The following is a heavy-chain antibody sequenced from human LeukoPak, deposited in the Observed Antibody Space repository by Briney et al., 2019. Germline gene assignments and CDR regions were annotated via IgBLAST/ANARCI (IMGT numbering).Heavy chain of an antibody. J-gene: IGHJ4*03. V-gene: IGHV1-18*04. CDR3: ARDQRAEGFGELYDY. D-gene: IGHD3-10*01. Sequence: EASVKVSCKASGYTFTSYGISWVRQAPGQGLEWMGWISAYNGNTNYAQKLQGRVTMTTDTSTSTAYMELRSLRSDDTAVYYCARDQRAEGFGELYDYWGQGTTVTVSS. CDR1: GYTFTSYG. CDR2: ISAYNGNT.